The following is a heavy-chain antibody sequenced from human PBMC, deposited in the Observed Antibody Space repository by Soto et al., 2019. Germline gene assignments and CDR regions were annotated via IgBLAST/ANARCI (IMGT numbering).Heavy chain of an antibody. Sequence: EVQLVESGGGLVQPGGSLRLSCVASGFAFTSYRMHWVRQAPGKGLVWVSRIKTDGSRTTYADSVKGRFTISRDNAKNKLYLQMESLRAEGTAVYYCAREPRASNGDYINPYYYDMDVWGTGTTVTVSS. V-gene: IGHV3-74*03. CDR2: IKTDGSRT. J-gene: IGHJ6*03. CDR1: GFAFTSYR. D-gene: IGHD4-4*01. CDR3: AREPRASNGDYINPYYYDMDV.